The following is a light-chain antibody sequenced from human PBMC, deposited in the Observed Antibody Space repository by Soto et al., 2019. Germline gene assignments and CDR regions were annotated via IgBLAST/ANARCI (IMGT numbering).Light chain of an antibody. CDR3: QQYTNTNNPWM. CDR2: DAS. CDR1: QTITTW. Sequence: DIRVTQSPPTLSASVGDRVTITCRASQTITTWMAWYQQKPGKAPKLLVYDASTLQSGVATRFSGSGSGTEFTLIISALQPEDSATYYCQQYTNTNNPWMFGQGTKVEI. V-gene: IGKV1-5*01. J-gene: IGKJ1*01.